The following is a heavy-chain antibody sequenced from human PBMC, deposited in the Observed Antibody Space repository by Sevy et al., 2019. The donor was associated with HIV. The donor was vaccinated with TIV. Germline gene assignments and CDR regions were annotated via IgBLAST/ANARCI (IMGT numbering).Heavy chain of an antibody. CDR3: ARKYHDTSGYPRYSMDV. Sequence: GGSLRLSCAASGFTFSTYAMYWVRQAPGKGLEYVSAISGGGGNTYYGTSVKGRLTVSRDNAKNTLYLQMGSLRAEDMAVYFCARKYHDTSGYPRYSMDVWGQGTTVTVSS. CDR1: GFTFSTYA. J-gene: IGHJ6*02. V-gene: IGHV3-64*01. D-gene: IGHD3-22*01. CDR2: ISGGGGNT.